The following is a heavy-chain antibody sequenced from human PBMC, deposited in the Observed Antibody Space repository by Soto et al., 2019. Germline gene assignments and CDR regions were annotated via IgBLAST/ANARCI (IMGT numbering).Heavy chain of an antibody. CDR3: AKDGGDGYNYWYFDF. J-gene: IGHJ2*01. D-gene: IGHD5-12*01. Sequence: QVQLVESGGGVVQPGRSLRLSCIASGFTFSSSGMHWVRQAPGKGLEWVAVISHDGRDKYYADSVQGRFSISRDNSMNTLYLQIDSLRPDDTAVYHCAKDGGDGYNYWYFDFWGRGTLVTVSS. V-gene: IGHV3-30*18. CDR1: GFTFSSSG. CDR2: ISHDGRDK.